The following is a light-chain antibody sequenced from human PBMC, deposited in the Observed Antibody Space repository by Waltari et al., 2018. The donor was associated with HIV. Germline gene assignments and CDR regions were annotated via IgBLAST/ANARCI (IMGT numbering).Light chain of an antibody. Sequence: QSALVQPPSLSVTPGQRVTSSCSGSISNIGINPVNWYRRVPGAAPKLLIYNEDQRPSGVPDRFSASKSGTSASLAISGLQSEDEADYFCSTWDDRLSIPVFGGGTFLTV. CDR2: NED. V-gene: IGLV1-44*01. CDR3: STWDDRLSIPV. CDR1: ISNIGINP. J-gene: IGLJ3*02.